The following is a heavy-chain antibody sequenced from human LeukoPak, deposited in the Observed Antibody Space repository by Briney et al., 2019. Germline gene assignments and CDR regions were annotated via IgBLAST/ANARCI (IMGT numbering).Heavy chain of an antibody. Sequence: GGSLRLSCGPSGYTFSRHGMNGGREAPGGGGEGISGIRASGDNTYYADSVGGRVNISRENWENTVYVHKKSLRAGDTAVYFCAKDDAWLQFNDWGQGTLVTVSS. D-gene: IGHD5-24*01. CDR3: AKDDAWLQFND. J-gene: IGHJ4*02. V-gene: IGHV3-23*01. CDR1: GYTFSRHG. CDR2: IRASGDNT.